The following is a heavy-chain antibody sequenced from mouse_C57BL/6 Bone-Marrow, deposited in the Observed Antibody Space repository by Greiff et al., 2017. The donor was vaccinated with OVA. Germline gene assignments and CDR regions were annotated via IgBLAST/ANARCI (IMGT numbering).Heavy chain of an antibody. J-gene: IGHJ4*01. CDR3: ARDADDYDRGYAMDY. CDR2: SRNKANDYTT. D-gene: IGHD2-4*01. CDR1: GFTFSDFY. V-gene: IGHV7-1*01. Sequence: EVMLVESGGGLVQSGRSLRLSCATSGFTFSDFYMEWVRQAPGKGLEWIAASRNKANDYTTEYSASVKGRFIVSRDTSQSILYLQMNALRAEDTAIYYCARDADDYDRGYAMDYWGQGTSVTVSS.